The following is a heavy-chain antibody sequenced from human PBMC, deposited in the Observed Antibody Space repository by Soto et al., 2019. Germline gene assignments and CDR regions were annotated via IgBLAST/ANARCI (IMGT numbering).Heavy chain of an antibody. V-gene: IGHV1-69*13. D-gene: IGHD1-7*01. Sequence: VEVACMACVGRYGSSAISCVRQAPGHGIEWMGGIIPIFGTANYAQKFQGRVTITADKSTSTAYMELSSLRSEDTAGYYLAMYDLDLQHDSLYRWAQATSVTVS. J-gene: IGHJ4*01. CDR2: IIPIFGTA. CDR1: VGRYGSSA. CDR3: AMYDLDLQHDSLYR.